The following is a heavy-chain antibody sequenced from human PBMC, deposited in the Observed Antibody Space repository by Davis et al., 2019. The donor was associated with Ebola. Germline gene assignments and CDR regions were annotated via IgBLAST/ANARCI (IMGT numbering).Heavy chain of an antibody. Sequence: SVKVSCKASGGTFSSYAISWVRQAPGQGLEWMGGIIPIFGTANYAQKFQGRVTITADKSTSTAYMELSSLRSEDTAVYYCAKDTGSGWYGGIDYWGQGTLVTVSS. CDR2: IIPIFGTA. CDR1: GGTFSSYA. V-gene: IGHV1-69*06. CDR3: AKDTGSGWYGGIDY. D-gene: IGHD6-19*01. J-gene: IGHJ4*02.